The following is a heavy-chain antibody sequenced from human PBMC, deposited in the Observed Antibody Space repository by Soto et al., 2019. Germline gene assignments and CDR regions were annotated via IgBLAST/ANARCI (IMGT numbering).Heavy chain of an antibody. CDR2: ISAYNGNT. J-gene: IGHJ4*02. CDR1: GYTFPSYG. V-gene: IGHV1-18*01. CDR3: ARSSQITLAYCGGDCYSFDY. Sequence: QVQLVQSGAEVKKPGASVKVSCKASGYTFPSYGISWVRQAPGQGLEWMGRISAYNGNTNYAQKLQGRVTMTTDTSTSTAYMELRSLRSDDTAVYYCARSSQITLAYCGGDCYSFDYWGQGTLVTVSS. D-gene: IGHD2-21*02.